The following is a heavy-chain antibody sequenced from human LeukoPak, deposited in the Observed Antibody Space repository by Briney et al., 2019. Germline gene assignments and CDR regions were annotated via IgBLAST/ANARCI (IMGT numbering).Heavy chain of an antibody. CDR2: VIPIFGTA. V-gene: IGHV1-69*13. Sequence: GASVKVSCKASGYTFTSYGISWVRQAPGQGLEWMGGVIPIFGTANYAQKFRGRVTSTADESTSTAYMELSSLRYEAAAVYDCARGCSGTLGHFDYWGQGTLVTVSS. CDR1: GYTFTSYG. CDR3: ARGCSGTLGHFDY. J-gene: IGHJ4*02. D-gene: IGHD3-10*02.